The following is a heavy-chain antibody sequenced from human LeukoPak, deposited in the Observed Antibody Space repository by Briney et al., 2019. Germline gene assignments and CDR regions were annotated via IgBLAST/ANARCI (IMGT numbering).Heavy chain of an antibody. Sequence: GASVKVSCKASGYTFTSYGISWVRQAPGQGLEWMGWISAYNGNTNYAQKLQGRVTMTTDTSTSTAYMELRSLRSDDTAVYYCARAPYGDIVVVPAGDWFDPWGQGTLVTVSS. J-gene: IGHJ5*02. CDR1: GYTFTSYG. V-gene: IGHV1-18*01. CDR3: ARAPYGDIVVVPAGDWFDP. D-gene: IGHD2-2*01. CDR2: ISAYNGNT.